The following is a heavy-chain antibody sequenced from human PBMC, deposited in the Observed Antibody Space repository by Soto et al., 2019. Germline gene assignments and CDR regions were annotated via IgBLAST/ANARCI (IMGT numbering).Heavy chain of an antibody. J-gene: IGHJ2*01. CDR3: AEGGIRVCPPVLAFLLNRSTDL. V-gene: IGHV4-59*01. D-gene: IGHD2-15*01. Sequence: GKGLEWIAYIYDTGISGYTPSTSYNPSLKSRVTMSVDTSKSQFSLKLTSVTAADTAVYFRAEGGIRVCPPVLAFLLNRSTDL. CDR2: IYDTGISGYTPST.